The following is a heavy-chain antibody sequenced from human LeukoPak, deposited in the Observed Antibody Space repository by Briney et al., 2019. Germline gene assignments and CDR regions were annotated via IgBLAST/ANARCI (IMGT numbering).Heavy chain of an antibody. J-gene: IGHJ5*02. Sequence: GGSLRLSCAASGFTFSSYGMHWVRQAPGKGLEWVAVIWYDGSNKYYADSVKGRFTISRDNSKNTLYLQMNSLRAEDTAVYYCARDQIIYGDPREGWLDPWGQGTLVTVSS. V-gene: IGHV3-33*01. CDR1: GFTFSSYG. CDR3: ARDQIIYGDPREGWLDP. D-gene: IGHD4-17*01. CDR2: IWYDGSNK.